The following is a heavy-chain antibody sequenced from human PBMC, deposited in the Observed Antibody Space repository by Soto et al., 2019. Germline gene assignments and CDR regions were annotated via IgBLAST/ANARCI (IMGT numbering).Heavy chain of an antibody. Sequence: GASVKVSCKASGYTFTGYYMHWVRQAPGQGLEWMGWINPNSGGTNYAQKLQGRVTMTTDTSTSTAYMELRSLRSDDTAVYYCARVRAAAGNDAFDIWGQGTMVTVSS. J-gene: IGHJ3*02. CDR3: ARVRAAAGNDAFDI. CDR2: INPNSGGT. V-gene: IGHV1-18*04. D-gene: IGHD6-13*01. CDR1: GYTFTGYY.